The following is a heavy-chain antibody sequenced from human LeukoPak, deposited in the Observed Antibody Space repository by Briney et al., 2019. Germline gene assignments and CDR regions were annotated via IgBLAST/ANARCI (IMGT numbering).Heavy chain of an antibody. J-gene: IGHJ5*02. CDR2: ISAYNGNT. CDR1: GYTFTSYG. V-gene: IGHV1-18*01. Sequence: GASVKVSCKASGYTFTSYGISWVRQAPGQGLEWMGWISAYNGNTNYAQKLQGRVTMTTDTSTSTAYMELRSLRSDDTAVYYCARDHLWGAGGSGSYYGSNWFDPWGQGTLVTVSS. CDR3: ARDHLWGAGGSGSYYGSNWFDP. D-gene: IGHD3-10*01.